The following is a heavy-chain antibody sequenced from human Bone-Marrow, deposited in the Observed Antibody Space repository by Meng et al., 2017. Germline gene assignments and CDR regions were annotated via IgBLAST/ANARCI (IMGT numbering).Heavy chain of an antibody. Sequence: EVHLVESGGGLVKPGGSLSLSCAASGFAFSDAWMSWVRQAPGKGLEWVGLIKSKSAGGTTDYAAPVKGRFTISRDDSKTTMYLQMNSLKTEDTAVYYCTASPATEYWGQGTLVTVSS. CDR2: IKSKSAGGTT. V-gene: IGHV3-15*01. J-gene: IGHJ4*02. D-gene: IGHD1-26*01. CDR3: TASPATEY. CDR1: GFAFSDAW.